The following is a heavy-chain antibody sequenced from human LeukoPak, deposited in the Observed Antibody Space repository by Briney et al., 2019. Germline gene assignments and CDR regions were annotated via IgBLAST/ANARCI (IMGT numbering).Heavy chain of an antibody. CDR2: IYTSGST. V-gene: IGHV4-4*07. Sequence: PSETLSLTCTVSGGSISSYYWSWIRQPAGKGLEWIGRIYTSGSTNYNPSLKSRVTMSVDTSKNQFSLKLSSVTAADTAVYYCARELDSSGSFSYYFDYWGQGTLVTVSS. CDR1: GGSISSYY. J-gene: IGHJ4*02. D-gene: IGHD3-22*01. CDR3: ARELDSSGSFSYYFDY.